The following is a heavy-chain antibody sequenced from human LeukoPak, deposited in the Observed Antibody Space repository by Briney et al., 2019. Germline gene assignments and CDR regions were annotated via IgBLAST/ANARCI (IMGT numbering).Heavy chain of an antibody. CDR1: GFTFSDHN. D-gene: IGHD1-26*01. J-gene: IGHJ4*02. CDR2: IRNRANMYTT. V-gene: IGHV3-72*01. Sequence: PRGGLRLSCAASGFTFSDHNMYWGPQAPQKGLEWGGHIRNRANMYTTQYAASVKGRFTISRDDSKNSLYLQMNSLKCEDTAVYYCAREWDSGSYYLGYFDYWGQGTLVTVSS. CDR3: AREWDSGSYYLGYFDY.